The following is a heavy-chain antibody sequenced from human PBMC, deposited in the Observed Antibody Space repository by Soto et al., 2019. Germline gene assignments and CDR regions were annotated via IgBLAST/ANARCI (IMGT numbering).Heavy chain of an antibody. D-gene: IGHD2-15*01. CDR1: GFTFSSYG. J-gene: IGHJ1*01. V-gene: IGHV3-30*03. Sequence: QVQLVESGGGVVQPGRSLRLSCAASGFTFSSYGMHWVRQAPGKGLEWVAVISYDGSDKYYADSVKGRFTISRDNSNNTLELQMDSLRAEDTAVYYCATGVVVATTYFPHWGQGTLVTVSS. CDR3: ATGVVVATTYFPH. CDR2: ISYDGSDK.